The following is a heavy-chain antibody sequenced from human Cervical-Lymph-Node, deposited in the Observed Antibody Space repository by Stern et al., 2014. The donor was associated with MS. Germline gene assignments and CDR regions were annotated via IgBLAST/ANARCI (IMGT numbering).Heavy chain of an antibody. CDR3: ARQTTAWASDV. CDR2: IYPGDSET. Sequence: EVQLVESGAELIRPGESLKISCKGSGYKFSIYWIAWVRQMPGKGLEWMGIIYPGDSETRYSPSFQGPGTMSADKSTSTAYLQWSSLNASDTAMYFCARQTTAWASDVWGQGTLVTVSS. J-gene: IGHJ4*02. D-gene: IGHD1-14*01. V-gene: IGHV5-51*01. CDR1: GYKFSIYW.